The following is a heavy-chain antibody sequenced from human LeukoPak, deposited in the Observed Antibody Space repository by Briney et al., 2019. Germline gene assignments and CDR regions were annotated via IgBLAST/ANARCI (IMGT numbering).Heavy chain of an antibody. Sequence: GSLRLSCAASGFTFSSYSMNWVRQAPGKGLEWVSYISSSSTIYYADSVKGRFTISRDNAKNSLYLQMNSLRVEDTAVYYCARLGGSYYTYWGQGTLVTVSS. D-gene: IGHD1-26*01. CDR3: ARLGGSYYTY. CDR2: ISSSSTI. J-gene: IGHJ4*02. CDR1: GFTFSSYS. V-gene: IGHV3-48*01.